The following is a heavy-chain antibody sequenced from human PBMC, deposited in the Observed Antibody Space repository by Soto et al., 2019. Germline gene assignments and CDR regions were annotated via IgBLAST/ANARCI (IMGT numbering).Heavy chain of an antibody. V-gene: IGHV3-23*01. CDR2: ISGGGDST. CDR3: AKSYSSNWYDYFDY. CDR1: GFTFSNFA. D-gene: IGHD6-13*01. J-gene: IGHJ4*02. Sequence: EVQLLDSGGGLVQPGGSLRLSCAASGFTFSNFAMSWVRQAPGMGLEWVSAISGGGDSTYYADSVKGRFSISRDTSKNTLYLQMNSLRAEDTALYYSAKSYSSNWYDYFDYWGQGTLVTVSS.